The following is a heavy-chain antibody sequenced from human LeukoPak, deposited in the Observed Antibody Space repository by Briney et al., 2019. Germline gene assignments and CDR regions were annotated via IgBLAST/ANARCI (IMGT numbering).Heavy chain of an antibody. D-gene: IGHD3-16*01. Sequence: GGSLRLSCAASGFTVSGNYMSWVRQAPGKGLEWVSVIYSSDNTYYIASVKGRFTISRDNSKNTLYLQMNSLRAEDTAVYYCAGRRVLDASFDYWGQGTLVTVSS. CDR2: IYSSDNT. J-gene: IGHJ4*02. CDR1: GFTVSGNY. V-gene: IGHV3-66*02. CDR3: AGRRVLDASFDY.